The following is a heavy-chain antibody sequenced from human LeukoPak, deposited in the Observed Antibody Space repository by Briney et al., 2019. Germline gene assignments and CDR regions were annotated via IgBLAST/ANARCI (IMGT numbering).Heavy chain of an antibody. Sequence: GGSLRLSCAASGFTFTDYYMSWNRQAPGKGLEWVSYISGSGSTIYIADSVKGRFSISRDNANNSLYLQMNSLRPEDTAVYYCARYRGTYYDYWGQGPPVTVSS. V-gene: IGHV3-11*04. CDR2: ISGSGSTI. D-gene: IGHD3-10*01. J-gene: IGHJ4*02. CDR1: GFTFTDYY. CDR3: ARYRGTYYDY.